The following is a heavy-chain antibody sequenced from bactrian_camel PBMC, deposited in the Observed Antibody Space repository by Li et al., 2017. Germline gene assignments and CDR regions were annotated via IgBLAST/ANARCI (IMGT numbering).Heavy chain of an antibody. CDR1: GFDYSSSC. D-gene: IGHD1*01. V-gene: IGHV3S53*01. CDR2: ITSDGSI. Sequence: VQLVESGGGSVQAGGSLRLSCEAFGFDYSSSCLAWFRQAPGREREGVAGITSDGSISYGDPVKGRLTISQDNNKNTVYLQMNSLKPEDTAMYYCAALRDCYSRAWLTSFWKDANEPTKTWFVASWGQGTQVTVS. J-gene: IGHJ4*01. CDR3: AALRDCYSRAWLTSFWKDANEPTKTWFVAS.